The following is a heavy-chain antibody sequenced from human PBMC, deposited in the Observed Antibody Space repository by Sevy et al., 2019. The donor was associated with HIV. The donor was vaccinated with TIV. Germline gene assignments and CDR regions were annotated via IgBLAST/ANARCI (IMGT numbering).Heavy chain of an antibody. CDR2: ISRSGGST. V-gene: IGHV3-23*01. D-gene: IGHD2-2*01. CDR3: AKVDVVVPVADYGLDV. CDR1: GFTFSNYA. Sequence: GGSLRLSCAASGFTFSNYAMTWVRQAPGKGLEWVSSISRSGGSTYYADSVKGRFTISRDNSKNTLYVQMNSLSAEDTALYYCAKVDVVVPVADYGLDVWGQGTTVTVSS. J-gene: IGHJ6*02.